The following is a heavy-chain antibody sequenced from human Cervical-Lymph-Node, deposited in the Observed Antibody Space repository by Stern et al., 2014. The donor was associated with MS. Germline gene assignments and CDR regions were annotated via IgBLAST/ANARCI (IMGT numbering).Heavy chain of an antibody. J-gene: IGHJ5*02. Sequence: MQLVQSGAEVKKPGESLKISCTGSGYSFTSYWIAWVRHMPGKGLEWMGIVDPGDSDTRYSPSFQGQVSISADKSTSTAYLQWSSLKASDTAMYYCARTRYSSSWYTFDPWGQETLVTVSS. CDR1: GYSFTSYW. D-gene: IGHD6-13*01. CDR2: VDPGDSDT. V-gene: IGHV5-51*03. CDR3: ARTRYSSSWYTFDP.